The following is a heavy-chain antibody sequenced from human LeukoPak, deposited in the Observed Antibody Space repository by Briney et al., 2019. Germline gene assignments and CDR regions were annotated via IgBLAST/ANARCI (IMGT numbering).Heavy chain of an antibody. CDR1: GFTFSDYY. D-gene: IGHD3-10*02. Sequence: GGSLRLSCAASGFTFSDYYMSWIRQAPGKGLEWVSYISSSGSTIYYADSVKGRFTISRDNAKNSLYLQMNSLRAEDTAVYYCARDPNCSGSYYSDWFDPWGQGTLVTVSS. V-gene: IGHV3-11*01. CDR2: ISSSGSTI. J-gene: IGHJ5*02. CDR3: ARDPNCSGSYYSDWFDP.